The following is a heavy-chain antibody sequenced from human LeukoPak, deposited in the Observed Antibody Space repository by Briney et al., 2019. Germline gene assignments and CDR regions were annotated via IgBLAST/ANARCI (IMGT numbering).Heavy chain of an antibody. CDR2: IGGSGTGGSA. J-gene: IGHJ4*02. V-gene: IGHV3-23*01. CDR1: GFTFSSYA. D-gene: IGHD3-16*02. Sequence: GGSLRLSCAASGFTFSSYAMSWVRQAPGKGLEWVSAIGGSGTGGSAYYAVSVKGRFTISRDNSKNTLYLQMNSLRAEDTAVYYCANSLVRKAIRLGELSLYYFDYWGQGTLVTVSS. CDR3: ANSLVRKAIRLGELSLYYFDY.